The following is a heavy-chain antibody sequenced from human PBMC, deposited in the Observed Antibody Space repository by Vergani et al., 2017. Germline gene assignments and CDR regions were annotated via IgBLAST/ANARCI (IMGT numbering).Heavy chain of an antibody. Sequence: VQLVESGGGVVQPGRSLRLSCAASGFTFSSYAMSWVRQAPGKGLEWVSAISGSGGSTSYADSVKGRFTISRDNSKNTLYLQMNSLRAEDTAVYYCAKATTARPDLGVDVWGKGTTVTVSS. CDR2: ISGSGGST. CDR3: AKATTARPDLGVDV. D-gene: IGHD6-6*01. CDR1: GFTFSSYA. J-gene: IGHJ6*04. V-gene: IGHV3-23*04.